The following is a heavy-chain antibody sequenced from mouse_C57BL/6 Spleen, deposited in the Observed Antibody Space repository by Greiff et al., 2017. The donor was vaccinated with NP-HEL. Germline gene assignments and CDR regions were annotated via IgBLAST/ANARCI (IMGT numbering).Heavy chain of an antibody. D-gene: IGHD2-3*01. V-gene: IGHV3-6*01. CDR3: ARNGYYLFDY. CDR2: ISYDGSN. Sequence: EVQLQESGPGLVKPSQSLSLTCSVTGYSITSGYYWNWIRQFPGNKLEWIGYISYDGSNNYNPSLKNRISITRDTSKNQFFLKLNSVTTEDTATYYCARNGYYLFDYWGQGTTLTVSS. CDR1: GYSITSGYY. J-gene: IGHJ2*01.